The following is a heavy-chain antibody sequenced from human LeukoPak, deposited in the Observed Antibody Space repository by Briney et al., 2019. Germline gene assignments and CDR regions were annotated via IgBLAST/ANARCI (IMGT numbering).Heavy chain of an antibody. V-gene: IGHV1-69*04. CDR3: ARTSFHYSYGYGGGLYFDY. J-gene: IGHJ4*02. CDR2: IIPILGIA. D-gene: IGHD5-18*01. CDR1: GGTFSSYA. Sequence: SVKVSCKASGGTFSSYAISWVRQAPGQGLEWMGRIIPILGIANYAQKFQGRVTITADKSTSTAYMELSSLRSEDTAVYYCARTSFHYSYGYGGGLYFDYWGQETLVTVSS.